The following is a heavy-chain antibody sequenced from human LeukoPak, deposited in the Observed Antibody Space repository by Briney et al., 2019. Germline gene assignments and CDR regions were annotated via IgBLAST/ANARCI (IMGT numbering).Heavy chain of an antibody. CDR1: GYTFTGYC. CDR3: ATVPRTRDYYYYYYMDV. V-gene: IGHV1-2*02. Sequence: ASVKVSCKASGYTFTGYCMHWVRQAPGQGLEWMGWINPNSGGTNYAQKFQGRVTMTRDTSISTAYMELSSLRSEDTAVYYCATVPRTRDYYYYYYMDVWGKGTTVTVSS. CDR2: INPNSGGT. J-gene: IGHJ6*03.